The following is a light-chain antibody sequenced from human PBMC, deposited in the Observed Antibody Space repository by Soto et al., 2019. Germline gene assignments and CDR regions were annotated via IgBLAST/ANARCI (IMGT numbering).Light chain of an antibody. CDR2: DAS. V-gene: IGKV1-33*01. Sequence: DIQMTQSPSSLSASVGDRFTITCHASQDISNYLNWYQQKPGKAPKLLIYDASNLETGVPSRFSGSGSGTDFTLTISSLQPEDFATYYCQQSNSSPRTFGQGTKVDI. J-gene: IGKJ1*01. CDR1: QDISNY. CDR3: QQSNSSPRT.